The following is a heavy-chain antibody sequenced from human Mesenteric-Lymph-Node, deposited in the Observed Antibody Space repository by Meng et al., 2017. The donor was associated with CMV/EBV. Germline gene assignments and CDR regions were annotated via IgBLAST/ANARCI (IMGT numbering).Heavy chain of an antibody. V-gene: IGHV5-10-1*01. D-gene: IGHD6-13*01. Sequence: CTGSGYSFTTYWINWVRQMPGKGLEWMGRIDPSDSYTNYSPSFQGHVTISADKSINTAYLQWSSLKASDTAMYYCARIGLYSSSIDYWGQGTLVTVSS. CDR1: GYSFTTYW. CDR3: ARIGLYSSSIDY. J-gene: IGHJ4*02. CDR2: IDPSDSYT.